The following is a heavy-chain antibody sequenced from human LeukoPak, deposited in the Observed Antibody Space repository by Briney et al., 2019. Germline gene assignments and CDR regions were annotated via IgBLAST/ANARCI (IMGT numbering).Heavy chain of an antibody. V-gene: IGHV3-30-3*01. CDR3: ARASQGIAAAGLFDY. J-gene: IGHJ4*02. Sequence: GRSLALSCAASGLPFSSYAMHWARKAPGKGLEWVAVISYDGSNKYYADSVKGRFTISRDNSMNTLYLQMNSLRAEDTAVYYCARASQGIAAAGLFDYWGQGTLVTVSS. CDR1: GLPFSSYA. CDR2: ISYDGSNK. D-gene: IGHD6-13*01.